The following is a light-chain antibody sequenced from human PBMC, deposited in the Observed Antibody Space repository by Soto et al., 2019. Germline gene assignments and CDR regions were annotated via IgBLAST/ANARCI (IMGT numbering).Light chain of an antibody. J-gene: IGKJ2*01. CDR3: QQYDNWPYT. Sequence: EIVMTQSPATLSVYPGEGATLSCRASQTIRTNLAWYQQKPGQAPRLLIYGASARATAIPATFTGSGSGTEFTLTISSLQSEDFVLYYCQQYDNWPYTFGQGTKLEIK. CDR2: GAS. V-gene: IGKV3-15*01. CDR1: QTIRTN.